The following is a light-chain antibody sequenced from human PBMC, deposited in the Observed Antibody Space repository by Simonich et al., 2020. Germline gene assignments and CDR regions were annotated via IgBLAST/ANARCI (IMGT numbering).Light chain of an antibody. V-gene: IGLV7-46*01. CDR2: ETS. CDR1: TGAVTSGHY. J-gene: IGLJ3*02. CDR3: LLSYSGAWV. Sequence: QAVVTQEPSLTVSPGGTVTLTCGSSTGAVTSGHYPSWFKKKPGQAPRTLIYETSNKLSWTPSRFSGSLLGGQAALTLSGAQPEDEAEYYCLLSYSGAWVFGGGTKLTVL.